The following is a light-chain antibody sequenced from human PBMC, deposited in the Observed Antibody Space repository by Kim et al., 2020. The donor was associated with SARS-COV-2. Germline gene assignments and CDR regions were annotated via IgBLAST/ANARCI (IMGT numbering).Light chain of an antibody. CDR3: QSYDSSKWV. CDR2: EDN. Sequence: NFMLTQPHSVSESPGKTVTISCTRSSGSIASNYVQWYQQRPGSSPTTVIYEDNQRPSGVPDRFSVSIDSSSNSASLTISGLKTEDEADYYCQSYDSSKWVFGGGTKLTVL. CDR1: SGSIASNY. V-gene: IGLV6-57*01. J-gene: IGLJ3*02.